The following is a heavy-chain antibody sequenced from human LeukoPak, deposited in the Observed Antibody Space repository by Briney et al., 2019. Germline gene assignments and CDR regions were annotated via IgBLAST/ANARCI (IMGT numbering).Heavy chain of an antibody. CDR3: TTFTCGRTTCYSDY. CDR1: GFSFSNVW. CDR2: IKSKSDGGKT. Sequence: PGGSLRLSCAASGFSFSNVWMSWVRQAPGKGLEWVGRIKSKSDGGKTDYAAPVKGRFTISRDDSKNTLSLQINSLKTEDTAVYYCTTFTCGRTTCYSDYWGQGTLVTVSS. D-gene: IGHD2-2*02. J-gene: IGHJ4*02. V-gene: IGHV3-15*01.